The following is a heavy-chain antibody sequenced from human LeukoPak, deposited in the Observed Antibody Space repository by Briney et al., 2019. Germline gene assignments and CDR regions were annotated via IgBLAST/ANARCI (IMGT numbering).Heavy chain of an antibody. CDR2: IYSGGST. CDR3: AREYDSSWYFDY. Sequence: GGSLRLSCVASEFTFSSYTMNWVRQAPGKGLEWVSVIYSGGSTYYADSVKGRFTISRDNSKNTLYLQMNSLRAEDTAVYYCAREYDSSWYFDYWGQGTLVTVSS. J-gene: IGHJ4*02. D-gene: IGHD6-13*01. V-gene: IGHV3-53*01. CDR1: EFTFSSYT.